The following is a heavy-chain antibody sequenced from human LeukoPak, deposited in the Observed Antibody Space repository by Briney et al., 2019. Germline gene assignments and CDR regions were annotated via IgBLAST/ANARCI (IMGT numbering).Heavy chain of an antibody. V-gene: IGHV4-39*01. D-gene: IGHD4-17*01. J-gene: IGHJ5*02. CDR1: GGSISSSSYY. Sequence: SETLSLTCTVSGGSISSSSYYWGWIRQPPGKGLEWIGSIYYSGSTYYNPSLKSRVTISVDTSKNQFSLKLSSVTAADTAVYYCASGVYGDYVPDVNWFDPWGQGTLVTVSS. CDR3: ASGVYGDYVPDVNWFDP. CDR2: IYYSGST.